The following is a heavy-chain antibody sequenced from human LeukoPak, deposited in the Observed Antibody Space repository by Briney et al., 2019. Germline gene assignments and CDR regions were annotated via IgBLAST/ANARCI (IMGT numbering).Heavy chain of an antibody. CDR2: IYSSGST. Sequence: SETLSLTCTVSGGSISSYYWSWIRQPAGKGLEWIGRIYSSGSTNYNPSLKSRVTMSVDTSKNQFSLRLSSVTAADTAAYYCARDDYNSGWYYGSYYYYYYMDVWGKGTTVTVSS. D-gene: IGHD6-19*01. CDR1: GGSISSYY. CDR3: ARDDYNSGWYYGSYYYYYYMDV. V-gene: IGHV4-4*07. J-gene: IGHJ6*03.